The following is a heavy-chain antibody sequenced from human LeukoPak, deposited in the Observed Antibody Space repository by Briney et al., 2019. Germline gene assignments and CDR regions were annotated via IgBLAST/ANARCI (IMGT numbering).Heavy chain of an antibody. CDR2: IYYSGST. J-gene: IGHJ4*02. Sequence: SETPSLTCIVSGGSISSYYWSWIRQPPGKGLEWIGYIYYSGSTNYNPSLKSRVTISVDTSKNHSSLKLTSVTAADTAVYYCARRGYYGDSFDYWGQGTLVTVSS. CDR3: ARRGYYGDSFDY. D-gene: IGHD4-17*01. V-gene: IGHV4-59*08. CDR1: GGSISSYY.